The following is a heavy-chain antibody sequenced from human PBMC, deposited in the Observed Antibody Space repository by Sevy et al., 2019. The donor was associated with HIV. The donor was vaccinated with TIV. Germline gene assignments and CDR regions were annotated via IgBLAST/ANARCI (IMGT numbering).Heavy chain of an antibody. CDR3: AKHYSSGAFDI. CDR1: GFTFSSYA. V-gene: IGHV3-23*01. D-gene: IGHD6-25*01. CDR2: ISSGDNT. Sequence: GGSLRLSCAASGFTFSSYAVSWVRQAPGKGLEWVSAISSGDNTYYADSVKGRFTISRDNSKNTLYLQMNSLRAEDTAVYYCAKHYSSGAFDIWGQGTMVTVS. J-gene: IGHJ3*02.